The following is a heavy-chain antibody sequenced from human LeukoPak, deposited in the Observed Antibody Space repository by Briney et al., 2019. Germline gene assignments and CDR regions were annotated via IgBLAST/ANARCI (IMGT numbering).Heavy chain of an antibody. D-gene: IGHD3-22*01. V-gene: IGHV4-30-4*01. CDR2: IYYSGST. Sequence: SETLSLTCTVSGGSISSGDYYWSWIRQPPGKGLEWIGYIYYSGSTYYNPSLKSRVTISVDTSKNQFSLKLSSVTAADTAVYYCARGGYYDSSGSPDYWGQGTLVTVSS. CDR1: GGSISSGDYY. CDR3: ARGGYYDSSGSPDY. J-gene: IGHJ4*02.